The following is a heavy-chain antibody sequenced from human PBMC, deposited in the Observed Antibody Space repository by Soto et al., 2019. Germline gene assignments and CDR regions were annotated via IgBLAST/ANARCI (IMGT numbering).Heavy chain of an antibody. Sequence: GGSLRLSCAASGFTFSSYAMSWVRQAPGKGLEWVSAISGSGGSTYYADSVKGRFTISRDNSKNTLYLQKNSLRAEDTAVYYCANLLDGGSSSPTGWGQGTLVTVSS. J-gene: IGHJ4*02. CDR2: ISGSGGST. V-gene: IGHV3-23*01. CDR3: ANLLDGGSSSPTG. CDR1: GFTFSSYA. D-gene: IGHD6-6*01.